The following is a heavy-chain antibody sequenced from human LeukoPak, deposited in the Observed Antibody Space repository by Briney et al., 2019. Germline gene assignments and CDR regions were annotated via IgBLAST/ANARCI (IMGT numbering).Heavy chain of an antibody. J-gene: IGHJ4*02. D-gene: IGHD5-18*01. CDR3: AGIQLWPLMFFFDY. Sequence: GGSLRLSCAASGFTLSACEMNWVRQAPGKGLEWISYISGPSIQYADSVKGRFTISGDNSKNTLYLHMNSLRAEDSAVYFCAGIQLWPLMFFFDYWGQGTLVTVSS. CDR1: GFTLSACE. V-gene: IGHV3-48*03. CDR2: ISGPSI.